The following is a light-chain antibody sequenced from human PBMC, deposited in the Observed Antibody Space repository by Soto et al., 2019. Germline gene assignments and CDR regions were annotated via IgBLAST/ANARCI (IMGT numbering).Light chain of an antibody. CDR3: CSYAGSSTFGVV. J-gene: IGLJ2*01. Sequence: QSGLTQPASVSGSPGQSITISCTGTSSDVGSYNLVSWYQQHPGKAPKLMIYEGSKRPSGVSNRFSGSKSGNTASLTISGLQAEDEADSYCCSYAGSSTFGVVFGGGTQLTVL. V-gene: IGLV2-23*03. CDR1: SSDVGSYNL. CDR2: EGS.